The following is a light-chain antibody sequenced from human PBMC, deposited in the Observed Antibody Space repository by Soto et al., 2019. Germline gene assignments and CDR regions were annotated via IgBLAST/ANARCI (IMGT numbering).Light chain of an antibody. V-gene: IGKV3-20*01. J-gene: IGKJ5*01. CDR1: ESVNIMY. CDR2: HTS. Sequence: EIVLTQSPGVPSLSPFEGASLXWMASESVNIMYLGWYQQKPGQAPRLLIFHTSLRPTGIPDRFSGSGSGTDFTLTINRLEPEDFAVYYCQQYGSSPGTFGQGTRLE. CDR3: QQYGSSPGT.